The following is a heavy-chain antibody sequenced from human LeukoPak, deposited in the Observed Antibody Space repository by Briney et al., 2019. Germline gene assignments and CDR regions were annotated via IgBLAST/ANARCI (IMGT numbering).Heavy chain of an antibody. J-gene: IGHJ4*02. CDR1: GVTSNY. V-gene: IGHV3-66*02. Sequence: AGGSLRLSCAASGVTSNYMTWVRQAPGKGLEWVSVIYNGGTTYHADSVKRRFTISRDNSKSTLFVYLQMNSLRTDDTALNYCAGGGEAARSLAYWGQGALVTVSS. CDR3: AGGGEAARSLAY. D-gene: IGHD6-6*01. CDR2: IYNGGTT.